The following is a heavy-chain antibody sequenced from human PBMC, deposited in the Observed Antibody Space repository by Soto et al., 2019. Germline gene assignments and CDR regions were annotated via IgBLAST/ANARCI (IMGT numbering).Heavy chain of an antibody. V-gene: IGHV1-3*01. Sequence: GASVKVSCKASGDTFTSYAMHWVRQAPGQRLEWMGWINAGNGNTKYSQKFQGRVTITRDTSASTAYMELSSLRSEDTAVYYCARRLLWFGAREGNDAFDIWGQGTMVTVSS. CDR3: ARRLLWFGAREGNDAFDI. J-gene: IGHJ3*02. CDR1: GDTFTSYA. D-gene: IGHD3-10*01. CDR2: INAGNGNT.